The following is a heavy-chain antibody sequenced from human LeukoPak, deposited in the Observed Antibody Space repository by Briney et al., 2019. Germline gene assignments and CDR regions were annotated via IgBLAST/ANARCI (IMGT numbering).Heavy chain of an antibody. J-gene: IGHJ5*02. V-gene: IGHV4-34*01. CDR1: GGSFSGYY. Sequence: SETLSLTCAVYGGSFSGYYWSWIRQPPGKGLEWIGEINHSGSTNYNPSLKSRVTISVDTSKNQFSLKLSSVTAADTAVYYCASSGWPGDWFDPWGQGTLVTVSS. CDR2: INHSGST. CDR3: ASSGWPGDWFDP. D-gene: IGHD6-19*01.